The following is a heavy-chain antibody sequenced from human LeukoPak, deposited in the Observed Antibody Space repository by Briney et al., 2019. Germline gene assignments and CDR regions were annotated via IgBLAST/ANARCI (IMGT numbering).Heavy chain of an antibody. D-gene: IGHD3-3*01. V-gene: IGHV1-8*03. Sequence: ASVKVSCKASGYTFTSYDINWVRQATGQGLEWMGWMNPNSGNTGYAQKFQGRVTITRNTSISTAYMELSSLRSEDTAVYYCARQGYDFWSGYFYAFDIWGQGTMVTVSS. CDR1: GYTFTSYD. CDR3: ARQGYDFWSGYFYAFDI. J-gene: IGHJ3*02. CDR2: MNPNSGNT.